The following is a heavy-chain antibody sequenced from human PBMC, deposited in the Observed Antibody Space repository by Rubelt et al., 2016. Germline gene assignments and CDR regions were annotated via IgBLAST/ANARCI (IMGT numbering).Heavy chain of an antibody. Sequence: QVQLQQWGAGLLKPSETLSLTCAVYGGSFSGYYWSWIRQPPGKGLEWIGEINHSGSTNYNPSLKSRVTISVDTSKNQFSLKLSSVTAADTAVYYCARGYSSSWYPNYWGQGTLVTVSS. CDR3: ARGYSSSWYPNY. J-gene: IGHJ4*02. D-gene: IGHD6-13*01. V-gene: IGHV4-34*01. CDR1: GGSFSGYY. CDR2: INHSGST.